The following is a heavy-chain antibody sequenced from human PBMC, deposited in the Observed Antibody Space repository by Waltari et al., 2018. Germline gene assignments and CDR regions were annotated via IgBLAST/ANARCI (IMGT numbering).Heavy chain of an antibody. CDR1: GFTFSSYW. CDR2: IKQDGSEK. CDR3: ARDHSSGWDGFGY. J-gene: IGHJ4*02. Sequence: EVQLVESGGGLVQPGGSLRLSCAASGFTFSSYWMSWVRQAPGKGLEWVANIKQDGSEKYYVDSVKGRFTISRDNAKNSLYLQMNSLRAEDTAVYYCARDHSSGWDGFGYWGQGTLVTVSS. D-gene: IGHD6-19*01. V-gene: IGHV3-7*01.